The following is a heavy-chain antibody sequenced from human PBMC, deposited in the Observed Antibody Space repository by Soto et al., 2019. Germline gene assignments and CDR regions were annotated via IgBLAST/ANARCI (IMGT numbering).Heavy chain of an antibody. CDR3: PKAFTPYQVVAGVDY. V-gene: IGHV3-9*01. Sequence: GGSLRLSCAASGFTFDDDVIHWVRQAPGKGLEWVASIRWNSATIGYADSVKGRFTISRDNAKNSLYLQMKSLRPEDTALYYCPKAFTPYQVVAGVDYWRQGTLVTVSS. CDR1: GFTFDDDV. D-gene: IGHD2-15*01. CDR2: IRWNSATI. J-gene: IGHJ4*02.